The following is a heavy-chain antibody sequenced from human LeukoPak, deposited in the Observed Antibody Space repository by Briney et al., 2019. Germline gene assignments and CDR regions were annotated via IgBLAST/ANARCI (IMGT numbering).Heavy chain of an antibody. Sequence: SQTLSLACAISGDSVSSYSAAWSWIRQSPSRGLEWLGRTYYRSKWYNDYAVSVKSRIAINPDTSKNQFSLQLTSVTPEDTAVYYCARSGGHDAFDIWGQGTMVTVSS. CDR1: GDSVSSYSAA. CDR2: TYYRSKWYN. D-gene: IGHD4-23*01. V-gene: IGHV6-1*01. CDR3: ARSGGHDAFDI. J-gene: IGHJ3*02.